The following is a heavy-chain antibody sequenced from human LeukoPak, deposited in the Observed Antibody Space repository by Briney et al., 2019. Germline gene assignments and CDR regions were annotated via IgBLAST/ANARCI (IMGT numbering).Heavy chain of an antibody. CDR2: INPNSGGT. D-gene: IGHD2-21*02. CDR1: GYTFTSYD. Sequence: GASVKVSCKASGYTFTSYDINWVRQATGQGLEWMGWINPNSGGTNYAQKFQGRVTMTRDTSISTAYMELSRLRSDDTAVYYCAREVGDAAEYFQHWGQGTLVTVSS. V-gene: IGHV1-2*02. J-gene: IGHJ1*01. CDR3: AREVGDAAEYFQH.